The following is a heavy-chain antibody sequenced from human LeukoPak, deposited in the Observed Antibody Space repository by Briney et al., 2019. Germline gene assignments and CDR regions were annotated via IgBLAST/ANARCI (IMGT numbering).Heavy chain of an antibody. CDR2: IYPGDSAT. Sequence: GESLKISCQGSGYSFTSYWIGWVRQMPGKGLEWMGIIYPGDSATRYSPSFQGQVTISADKSISTAYLQWSSLKASDTAMYYCARIPRIAAAGALDYWGQGTLVTVSS. CDR1: GYSFTSYW. CDR3: ARIPRIAAAGALDY. J-gene: IGHJ4*02. V-gene: IGHV5-51*01. D-gene: IGHD6-13*01.